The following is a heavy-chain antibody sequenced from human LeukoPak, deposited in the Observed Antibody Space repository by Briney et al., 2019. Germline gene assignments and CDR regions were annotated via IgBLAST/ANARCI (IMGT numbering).Heavy chain of an antibody. CDR3: AKGRGHGDYASFDY. CDR1: GFTFSIYA. D-gene: IGHD4-17*01. CDR2: VSGSGGSI. V-gene: IGHV3-23*01. J-gene: IGHJ4*02. Sequence: GGSLRLSCAASGFTFSIYAMNWVRQAPGTGLEWVSTVSGSGGSIYYAGSVKGRFTISRDNSKNTLFLQMDSLRAEDTAVYYCAKGRGHGDYASFDYWGQGTLVTVSS.